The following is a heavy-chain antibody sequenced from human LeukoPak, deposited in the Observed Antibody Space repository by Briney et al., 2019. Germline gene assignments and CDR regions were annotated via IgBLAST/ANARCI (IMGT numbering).Heavy chain of an antibody. V-gene: IGHV4-59*01. D-gene: IGHD2-15*01. CDR1: GGSISTYY. Sequence: SETLSLTCTVSGGSISTYYWTWIRQPPGKGLESLGYIYYTGSTKYNPSLQSRVTISVDTSKNQFSLKLTSVTAADTAVYYCAGRTVVVATNHDAFDVWGQGTMVTVSS. CDR3: AGRTVVVATNHDAFDV. CDR2: IYYTGST. J-gene: IGHJ3*01.